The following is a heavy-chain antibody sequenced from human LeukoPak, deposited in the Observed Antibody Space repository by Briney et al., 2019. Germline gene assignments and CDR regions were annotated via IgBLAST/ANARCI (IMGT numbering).Heavy chain of an antibody. V-gene: IGHV4-4*07. CDR3: AGGSNGYYYPFGY. CDR1: GGSVSSNY. D-gene: IGHD3-22*01. Sequence: PSETLSLICTVSGGSVSSNYWSWIRQPDGKGLEWIGRIHSTGSTNYNPSLKSRVSISLDESKNQFSVKLTSVTAADTAVYYCAGGSNGYYYPFGYWGQGALVTVSS. J-gene: IGHJ4*02. CDR2: IHSTGST.